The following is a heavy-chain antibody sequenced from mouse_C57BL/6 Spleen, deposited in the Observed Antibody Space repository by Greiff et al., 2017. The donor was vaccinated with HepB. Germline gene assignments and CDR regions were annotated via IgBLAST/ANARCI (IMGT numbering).Heavy chain of an antibody. CDR1: GYTFTSYW. CDR3: ARSGYGSSHGYFDV. CDR2: IDPSDSYT. D-gene: IGHD1-1*01. Sequence: QVQLQQPGAELVMPGASVKLSCKASGYTFTSYWMHWVKQRPGQGLEWIGEIDPSDSYTNYNQKFKGKSTLTVDKSSSTAYMQLSSLPTEDSAVYYCARSGYGSSHGYFDVWGTGTTVTVSS. V-gene: IGHV1-69*01. J-gene: IGHJ1*03.